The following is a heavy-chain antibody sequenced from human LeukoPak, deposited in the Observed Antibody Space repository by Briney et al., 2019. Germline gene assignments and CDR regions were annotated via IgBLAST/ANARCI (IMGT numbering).Heavy chain of an antibody. V-gene: IGHV3-48*03. CDR2: ISSSGSTI. Sequence: GGSLRLSCAASGFTFSTYEMNWVRQAPGKGLEWVAYISSSGSTIYYADSVKGGFTISRDNAKNSLYLQMNSLRAEDTAVYYCARGATVTTQDAFDIWGQGTMVTVSS. J-gene: IGHJ3*02. D-gene: IGHD4-17*01. CDR3: ARGATVTTQDAFDI. CDR1: GFTFSTYE.